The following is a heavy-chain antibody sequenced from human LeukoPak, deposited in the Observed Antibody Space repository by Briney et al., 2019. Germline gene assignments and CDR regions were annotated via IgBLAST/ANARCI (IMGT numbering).Heavy chain of an antibody. J-gene: IGHJ6*02. CDR3: ARAQVPAAALNYYGMDV. Sequence: GASVKVSCKASGGTFSSYAISWVRQAPGQGLEWMGRIIPSLGIANYAQKFQGRVTITADKSTSTAYMELSSLRPEDTAVYYCARAQVPAAALNYYGMDVWGQGTTVPVSS. CDR1: GGTFSSYA. D-gene: IGHD2-2*01. V-gene: IGHV1-69*04. CDR2: IIPSLGIA.